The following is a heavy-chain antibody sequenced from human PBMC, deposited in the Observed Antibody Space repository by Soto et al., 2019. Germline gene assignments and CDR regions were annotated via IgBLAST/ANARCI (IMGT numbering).Heavy chain of an antibody. V-gene: IGHV1-69*12. J-gene: IGHJ4*02. CDR2: IIPIFGTA. CDR3: ARESRYCSGGTCYFLPGIDY. Sequence: QVQLVQSGAEVKKPGSSVKVSCKASGGTFSSYAISWVRQAPGQGLEWMGGIIPIFGTANYAQKFQGRATITADESTSTAYMELSSLRSADTAVYYCARESRYCSGGTCYFLPGIDYWGPGTLVTVSP. CDR1: GGTFSSYA. D-gene: IGHD2-15*01.